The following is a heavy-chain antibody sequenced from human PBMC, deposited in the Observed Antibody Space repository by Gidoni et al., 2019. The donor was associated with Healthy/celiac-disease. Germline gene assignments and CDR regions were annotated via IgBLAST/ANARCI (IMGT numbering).Heavy chain of an antibody. V-gene: IGHV4-38-2*02. Sequence: QVRLQESGPGLVKPSATLSLTCAVSAYSINSGYYWGWIRPPPGKGLEWIGRIYHSGSTYDNPSLKSRVNISVDTSKNQFSLKLSSVTAADTAVYYCAREASGAVAGDDAFDIWGQGTMVTVSS. CDR1: AYSINSGYY. J-gene: IGHJ3*02. CDR3: AREASGAVAGDDAFDI. D-gene: IGHD6-19*01. CDR2: IYHSGST.